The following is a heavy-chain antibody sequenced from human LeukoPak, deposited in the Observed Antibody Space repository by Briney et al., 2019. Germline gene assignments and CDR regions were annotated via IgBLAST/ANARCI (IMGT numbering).Heavy chain of an antibody. V-gene: IGHV4-34*12. Sequence: SETLSLTCAVYGGSFSGYYWSWTRQPPGKGLEWIGEIIHSGSTNYNPSLKSRVTISVDTSKNQFSLKLSSVTAADTAVYYCARHGNYYGSGSRYWGQGTLVTVPS. J-gene: IGHJ4*02. CDR2: IIHSGST. D-gene: IGHD3-10*01. CDR3: ARHGNYYGSGSRY. CDR1: GGSFSGYY.